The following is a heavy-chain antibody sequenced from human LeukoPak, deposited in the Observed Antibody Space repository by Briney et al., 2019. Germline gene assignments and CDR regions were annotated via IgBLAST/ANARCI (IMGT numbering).Heavy chain of an antibody. CDR1: GFTFSSYA. CDR2: ISGSCGST. V-gene: IGHV3-23*01. CDR3: AKDRTGRIVATVYFDY. Sequence: PGGSLRLSCAASGFTFSSYAMSWVRQAPGKGLEWVSAISGSCGSTYYADSVNCRFTISRHNSKNTLYLQMNSLRAEDKAVYYCAKDRTGRIVATVYFDYWGQGTLVTVSS. D-gene: IGHD5-12*01. J-gene: IGHJ4*02.